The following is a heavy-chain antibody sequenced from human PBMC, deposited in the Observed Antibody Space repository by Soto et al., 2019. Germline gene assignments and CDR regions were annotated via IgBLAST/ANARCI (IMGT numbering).Heavy chain of an antibody. CDR3: ARYSGNFGVQGINF. CDR1: GISFRNSW. Sequence: EVQLVESGGGLVQPGGSLRLSCVASGISFRNSWMNWVRQAPGKGLEWVANIKEDGGEKNYVDSMKGRITISRDDAKNSVYLQMDSLRAEDTAVYYCARYSGNFGVQGINFWGQGTMVTVSS. V-gene: IGHV3-7*01. J-gene: IGHJ3*01. CDR2: IKEDGGEK. D-gene: IGHD1-26*01.